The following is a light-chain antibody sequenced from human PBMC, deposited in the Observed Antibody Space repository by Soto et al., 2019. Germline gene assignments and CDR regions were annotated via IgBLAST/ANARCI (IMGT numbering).Light chain of an antibody. Sequence: EIVLTQSPATLSLSPGERATLSCRASQSVSSYLAWYQQKPGQPPRLLIYDTSNRATGIPARFSGSGSGTDFTLTISSLEPEDFAVYYCQQRSSWPTFGQGTKVDI. J-gene: IGKJ1*01. V-gene: IGKV3-11*01. CDR3: QQRSSWPT. CDR2: DTS. CDR1: QSVSSY.